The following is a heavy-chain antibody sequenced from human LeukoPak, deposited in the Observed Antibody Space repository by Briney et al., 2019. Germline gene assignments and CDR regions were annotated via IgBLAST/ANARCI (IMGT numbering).Heavy chain of an antibody. Sequence: ASVKVSCKASGYTFTNNFMHWVRQAPGQGLEWVGIINPSGDNTWYAQKFQGRVTMTEDTSTDTAYMELSSLRSEDTAVYYCATTTPVRVVMLMFDYWGQGTLVTVSS. CDR3: ATTTPVRVVMLMFDY. V-gene: IGHV1-46*01. CDR1: GYTFTNNF. CDR2: INPSGDNT. J-gene: IGHJ4*02. D-gene: IGHD3-22*01.